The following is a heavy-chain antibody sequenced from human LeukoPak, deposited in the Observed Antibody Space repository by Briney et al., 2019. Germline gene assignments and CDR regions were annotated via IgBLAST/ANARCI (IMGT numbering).Heavy chain of an antibody. J-gene: IGHJ2*01. D-gene: IGHD6-13*01. Sequence: SETLSLTCTVSGGSISSYYWSWIRQPPGKGLEWIGYISYSGDTNYNPSLKSRVTISVDTSKNQFSLELSSVTAADTAVYYCARSGGASSWFWYFDLWGRGTLVTVSS. V-gene: IGHV4-59*01. CDR3: ARSGGASSWFWYFDL. CDR1: GGSISSYY. CDR2: ISYSGDT.